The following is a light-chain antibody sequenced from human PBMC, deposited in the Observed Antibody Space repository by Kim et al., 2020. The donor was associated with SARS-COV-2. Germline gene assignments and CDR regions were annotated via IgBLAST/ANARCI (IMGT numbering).Light chain of an antibody. CDR1: SSNIGSNT. CDR3: AAWDDSLNGRWV. CDR2: SNN. V-gene: IGLV1-44*01. J-gene: IGLJ3*02. Sequence: QSVLTQPPSASGTPGQRVTISCSGSSSNIGSNTVNWYQQLPGTAHKLLIYSNNQRPSGVPDRFSGSKSGTSASLAISGLQSEDGADYYCAAWDDSLNGRWVFGGGTQLTVL.